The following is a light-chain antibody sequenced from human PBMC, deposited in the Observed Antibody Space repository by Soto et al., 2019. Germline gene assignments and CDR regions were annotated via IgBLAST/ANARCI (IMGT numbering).Light chain of an antibody. CDR1: SSAIGAYNY. CDR2: EVS. V-gene: IGLV2-8*01. Sequence: QSALTQPPSASGSPGQSVTISCTGTSSAIGAYNYVSSYQQHPGKAPKLMIHEVSKRPSGVPDRFSGSKSGNTASLTVSGLQAEDEADYYCSSFAGSNDRGVFGGGTKLTVL. J-gene: IGLJ3*02. CDR3: SSFAGSNDRGV.